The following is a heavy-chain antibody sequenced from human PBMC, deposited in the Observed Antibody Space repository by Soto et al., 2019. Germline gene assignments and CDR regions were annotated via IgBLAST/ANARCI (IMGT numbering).Heavy chain of an antibody. V-gene: IGHV3-33*01. CDR2: IWYDGSNK. CDR1: GFTFSSYG. D-gene: IGHD6-6*01. Sequence: QVQLVESGGGVVQPGRSLRLSCAASGFTFSSYGMHWVRQAPGKGLEWVAVIWYDGSNKYYADSVKGRFTISRDNSKNTLYLQMNSLRAEDTAVYYGASQRVRGYSSSSEVGYWGQGTLVTVSS. J-gene: IGHJ4*02. CDR3: ASQRVRGYSSSSEVGY.